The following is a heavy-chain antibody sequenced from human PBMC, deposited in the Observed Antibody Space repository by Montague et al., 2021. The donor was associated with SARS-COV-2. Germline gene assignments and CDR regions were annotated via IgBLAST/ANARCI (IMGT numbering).Heavy chain of an antibody. Sequence: SETLSLTCAVYGGSFSDYKWTWIRQSPGKGLEWIGQISHSGSANYNPSLKSRVTLSVDTAKNQFSLKLTSVNVADTAVYYCASLTLGYCSSTSCYSDWFDPWGQGTLVTVSS. V-gene: IGHV4-34*01. D-gene: IGHD2-2*02. CDR2: ISHSGSA. J-gene: IGHJ5*02. CDR3: ASLTLGYCSSTSCYSDWFDP. CDR1: GGSFSDYK.